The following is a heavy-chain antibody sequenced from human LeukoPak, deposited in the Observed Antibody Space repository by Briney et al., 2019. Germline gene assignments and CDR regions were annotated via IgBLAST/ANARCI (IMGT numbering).Heavy chain of an antibody. CDR3: ARGRYCGSTSCSNWFGP. CDR2: INHSRST. V-gene: IGHV4-34*01. D-gene: IGHD2-2*01. J-gene: IGHJ5*02. Sequence: SETLSLTCAVYGGSFSGYYWSWIRQPPGKGLEWIGEINHSRSTHYNPSLKSRVTMSVDTSKNQLSLKLSSVTAADTAVYYCARGRYCGSTSCSNWFGPWGQGTLVTVSS. CDR1: GGSFSGYY.